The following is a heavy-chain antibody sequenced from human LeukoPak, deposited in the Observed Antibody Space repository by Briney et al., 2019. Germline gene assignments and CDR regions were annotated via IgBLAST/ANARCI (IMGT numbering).Heavy chain of an antibody. CDR3: ARGLMVRDNYYYYYYMDV. CDR2: MNPNSGNT. D-gene: IGHD3-10*01. V-gene: IGHV1-8*03. CDR1: GGTFSSYA. J-gene: IGHJ6*03. Sequence: GSSVKVSCKASGGTFSSYAISWVRQATGQGLEWMGWMNPNSGNTGYAQKFQGRVTITRNTSISTAYMELSSLRSEDTAVYYCARGLMVRDNYYYYYYMDVWGKGTTVTVSS.